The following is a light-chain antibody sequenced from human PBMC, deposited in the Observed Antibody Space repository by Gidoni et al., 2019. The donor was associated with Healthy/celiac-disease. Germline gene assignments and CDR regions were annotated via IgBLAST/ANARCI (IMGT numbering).Light chain of an antibody. V-gene: IGKV4-1*01. J-gene: IGKJ1*01. CDR2: CAS. Sequence: EIVMTQSPDYMAVSLGERATINCKSSQSVLYSSNNKNYLAWYQQKPGQPPKLLMYCASTRESGVPDRFSGSGSGTDFTLTISSLQAEDVAVYYCQQYYSTPWTFGQGTKVEIK. CDR3: QQYYSTPWT. CDR1: QSVLYSSNNKNY.